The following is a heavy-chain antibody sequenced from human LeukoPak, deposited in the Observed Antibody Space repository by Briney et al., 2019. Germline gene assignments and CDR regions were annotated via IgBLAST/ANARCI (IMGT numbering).Heavy chain of an antibody. D-gene: IGHD1-26*01. CDR1: GYTFTSYD. CDR3: ARGNQGGATTFDY. CDR2: MNPNSGNT. Sequence: GAPVKVPCKASGYTFTSYDINWVRQATGQGLEWMGWMNPNSGNTGYAQKFKGRVTMTRNTSISTAYMELSSLRSEDTAVYYCARGNQGGATTFDYWGQGTLVTVSS. V-gene: IGHV1-8*01. J-gene: IGHJ4*02.